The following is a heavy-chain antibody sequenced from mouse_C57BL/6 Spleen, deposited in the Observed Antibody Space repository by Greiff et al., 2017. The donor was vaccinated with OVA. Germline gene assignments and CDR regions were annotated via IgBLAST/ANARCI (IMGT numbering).Heavy chain of an antibody. D-gene: IGHD1-1*01. CDR2: INPSTGGT. CDR3: ASYGSTDY. CDR1: GYSFTGYY. J-gene: IGHJ2*01. Sequence: VQLKQSGPELVKPGASVKISCKASGYSFTGYYMHWVKQSSEKSLEWIGEINPSTGGTSYNQKFKGKATLTVDKSSSTAYMQLKSLTSEDSAVYYCASYGSTDYWGQGTTLTVSS. V-gene: IGHV1-43*01.